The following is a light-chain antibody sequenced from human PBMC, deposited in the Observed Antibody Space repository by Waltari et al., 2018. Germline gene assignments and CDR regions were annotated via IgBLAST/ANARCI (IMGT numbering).Light chain of an antibody. CDR3: SSYASRTSFAI. J-gene: IGLJ2*01. CDR2: EVT. V-gene: IGLV2-23*02. CDR1: NSDLGSYNL. Sequence: QSALTQPASVSGSPGQSITISCTGTNSDLGSYNLFSCYQQHPGRAPKLVIHEVTKRPSGISDRFSGSKSGNMASLTISGLQAEDEADYYCSSYASRTSFAIFGGGTKLTVL.